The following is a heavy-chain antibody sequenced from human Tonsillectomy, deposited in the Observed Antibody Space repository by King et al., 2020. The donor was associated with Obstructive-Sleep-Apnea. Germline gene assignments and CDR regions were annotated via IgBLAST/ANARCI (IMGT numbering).Heavy chain of an antibody. CDR1: GFSLSTSGVG. Sequence: TLKESGPTLVKPTQTLTLTCTFSGFSLSTSGVGVGWLRQPPGKSLEWLALIYWNDDKRYIPSLESRTTITKDYSNNQVVITVPNTDPLDTATYKCAHRLRYSRAWPLDYWGQGTLVTVSS. CDR3: AHRLRYSRAWPLDY. V-gene: IGHV2-5*01. CDR2: IYWNDDK. J-gene: IGHJ4*02. D-gene: IGHD6-25*01.